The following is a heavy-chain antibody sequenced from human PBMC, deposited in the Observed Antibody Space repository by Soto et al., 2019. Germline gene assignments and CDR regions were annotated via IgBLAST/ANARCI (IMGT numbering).Heavy chain of an antibody. CDR2: IYWDEDQ. J-gene: IGHJ4*02. V-gene: IGHV2-5*02. D-gene: IGHD4-17*01. Sequence: QITLKESGPPLVRPAQTLTLTCAFSGFSLTTTSIGVAWIRQPPGKALEWLALIYWDEDQRYSPSLKDRLTISKDTSRRRVVLTISNMNHEDTGTSFGAHAGDYDLLSFDNWGPGTLVTVPS. CDR3: AHAGDYDLLSFDN. CDR1: GFSLTTTSIG.